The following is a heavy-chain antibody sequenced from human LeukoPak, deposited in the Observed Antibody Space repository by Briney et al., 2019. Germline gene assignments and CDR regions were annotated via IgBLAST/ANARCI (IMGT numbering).Heavy chain of an antibody. Sequence: SETLSLTCTVSGGSISSYYWSWIRQPPGKGLEWIGYIYYSGSTNYNPSLKSRVTISVDTSKNQFSLKLSSVTAADTAVYYCARITGDLHYYYYGMDVWGQGTTVTVSS. D-gene: IGHD7-27*01. CDR3: ARITGDLHYYYYGMDV. CDR1: GGSISSYY. J-gene: IGHJ6*02. V-gene: IGHV4-59*01. CDR2: IYYSGST.